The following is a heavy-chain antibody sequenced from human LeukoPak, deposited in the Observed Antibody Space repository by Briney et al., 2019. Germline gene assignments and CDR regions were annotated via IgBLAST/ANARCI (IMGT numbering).Heavy chain of an antibody. CDR1: GGYISSYS. J-gene: IGHJ4*02. Sequence: SETLSLSCTVTGGYISSYSWSWIRQPAGKGMEWTGRVSTTGTNYNPSLKSRVTMSVDTSKNQFSLKLSSVTAADTAVHYCARTIHDSGENFDYWGQGSLVTVS. CDR2: VSTTGT. D-gene: IGHD6-19*01. CDR3: ARTIHDSGENFDY. V-gene: IGHV4-4*07.